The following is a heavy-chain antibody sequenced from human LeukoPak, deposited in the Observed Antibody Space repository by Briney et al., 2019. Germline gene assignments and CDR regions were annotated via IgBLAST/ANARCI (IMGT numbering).Heavy chain of an antibody. V-gene: IGHV3-33*01. J-gene: IGHJ4*02. CDR1: GFTFSSYG. Sequence: GGSLRLSCAASGFTFSSYGMHWVRQAPGKGLEWMAVIWYDGSNKYYADSVKGRFTISRDNSKNTLYLQMNSLRAEDTAVYYCAGDNEMATVIDYWGQGTLVTVSS. CDR2: IWYDGSNK. D-gene: IGHD5-24*01. CDR3: AGDNEMATVIDY.